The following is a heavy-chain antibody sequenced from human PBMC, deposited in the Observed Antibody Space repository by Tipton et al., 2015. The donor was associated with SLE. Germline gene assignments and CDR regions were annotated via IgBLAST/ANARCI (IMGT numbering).Heavy chain of an antibody. D-gene: IGHD7-27*01. CDR2: INHSGST. Sequence: TLSLTCTVYTGSFSGYYWSWIRQPPGKGLEWIGEINHSGSTNYNPSLKSRVTISVDTSKNQFSLRLSSVTAADTAVYYCARAELGDFDYWGPGSLVTVSS. CDR1: TGSFSGYY. CDR3: ARAELGDFDY. V-gene: IGHV4-34*01. J-gene: IGHJ4*02.